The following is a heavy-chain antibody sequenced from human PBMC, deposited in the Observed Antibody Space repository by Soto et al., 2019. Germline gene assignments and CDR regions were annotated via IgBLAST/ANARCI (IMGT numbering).Heavy chain of an antibody. J-gene: IGHJ4*02. Sequence: SETLSLTCTVSGASISTYYWSWIRQPPGKGLGWIGCVYYSGSTNYNPSLQSRVTISVDTSKNQFSLKLESVTAADTAIYYCARFSGTYNDRYFDCWGQGTLVTVSS. D-gene: IGHD1-26*01. V-gene: IGHV4-59*08. CDR3: ARFSGTYNDRYFDC. CDR1: GASISTYY. CDR2: VYYSGST.